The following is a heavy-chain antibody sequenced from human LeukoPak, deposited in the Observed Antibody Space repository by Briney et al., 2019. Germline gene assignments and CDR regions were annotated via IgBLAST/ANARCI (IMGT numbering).Heavy chain of an antibody. J-gene: IGHJ6*03. Sequence: PGGSLRLSCAASGFTLSSYWMHWVRQAPGKGLVWVSRINSDGSSTSYADSVKGRFTISRENAKNKLYLQMKSLRAEDTAVYYCARDYYYYFYMDVWGKGTTVTVSS. CDR3: ARDYYYYFYMDV. CDR1: GFTLSSYW. CDR2: INSDGSST. V-gene: IGHV3-74*01.